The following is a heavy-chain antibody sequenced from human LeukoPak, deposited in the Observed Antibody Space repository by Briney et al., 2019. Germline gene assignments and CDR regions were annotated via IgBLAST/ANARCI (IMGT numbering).Heavy chain of an antibody. V-gene: IGHV4-4*07. CDR1: GGSISSYY. Sequence: SETLSLTCTVSGGSISSYYWSWLRQPAGKGLEWIGRIYTSGSTNYNPSLKSRVTMSVDTSKNQFSLKLSSVTAADTAVYYCARAVAGYCTNGVCRYFDYWGQGTLVTVSS. D-gene: IGHD2-8*01. CDR2: IYTSGST. J-gene: IGHJ4*02. CDR3: ARAVAGYCTNGVCRYFDY.